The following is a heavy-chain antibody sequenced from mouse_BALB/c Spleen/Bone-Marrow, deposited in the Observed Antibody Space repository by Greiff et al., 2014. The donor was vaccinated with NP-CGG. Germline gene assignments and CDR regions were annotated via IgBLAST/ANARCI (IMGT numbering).Heavy chain of an antibody. CDR3: ARRNWEAMDY. V-gene: IGHV1-7*01. CDR2: INPRIGYT. J-gene: IGHJ4*01. CDR1: GYTFTSYW. D-gene: IGHD4-1*01. Sequence: QVHVKQSGAELAKPGASVKMSCKASGYTFTSYWMHWVKQRPGQGLEWIGYINPRIGYTEYNQKFKDKATLTADKSSSTAYMQLSSLTSEDSAVYYCARRNWEAMDYWGQGTSVTVSS.